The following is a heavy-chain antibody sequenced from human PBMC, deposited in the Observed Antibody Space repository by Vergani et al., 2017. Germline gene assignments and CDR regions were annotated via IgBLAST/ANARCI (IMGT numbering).Heavy chain of an antibody. CDR3: ARAGDSSGGDCDYWYFDL. J-gene: IGHJ2*01. CDR2: IYYSGST. Sequence: QVQLQESGPGLVKPSQTLSLTCTVSGGSISSGDYYWSWIRQPPGKGLEWIGYIYYSGSTYYNPSLKSRVTISVDTSKNQFSLKLSYVTAADTAVYYCARAGDSSGGDCDYWYFDLWGRGTLVTVSS. D-gene: IGHD2-21*02. CDR1: GGSISSGDYY. V-gene: IGHV4-30-4*08.